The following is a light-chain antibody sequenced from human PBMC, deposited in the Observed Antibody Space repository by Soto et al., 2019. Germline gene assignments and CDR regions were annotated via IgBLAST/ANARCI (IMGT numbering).Light chain of an antibody. V-gene: IGLV4-69*01. CDR1: SGHSSYA. Sequence: QLVLTQSPSASASLGASVKFTCTLRSGHSSYAIAWHQQQPEKGPRYLMKLNSDGSHSKGDGIPDRFSGSSSGAERYLTISSLQSEDESDYYCQTWGTGIHVFGTGTKVTVL. J-gene: IGLJ1*01. CDR2: LNSDGSH. CDR3: QTWGTGIHV.